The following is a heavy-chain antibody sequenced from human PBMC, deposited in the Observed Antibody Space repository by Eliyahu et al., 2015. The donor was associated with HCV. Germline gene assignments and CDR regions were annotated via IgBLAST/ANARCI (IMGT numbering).Heavy chain of an antibody. D-gene: IGHD2-15*01. CDR2: NYYIGST. CDR3: ARGGGSFYFDY. CDR1: GGSISSYY. J-gene: IGHJ4*02. V-gene: IGHV4-59*01. Sequence: QVQLQESGPGLVKPSETLSLTCTVSGGSISSYYWSWIRQPPGKGLEWIGYNYYIGSTNYNPSLKSRVTISADTSXNQFSLKLSSVTAADTAVYYCARGGGSFYFDYWGQGTLVTVSS.